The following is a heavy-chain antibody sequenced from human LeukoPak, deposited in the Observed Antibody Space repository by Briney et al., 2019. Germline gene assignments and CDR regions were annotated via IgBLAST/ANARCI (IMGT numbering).Heavy chain of an antibody. J-gene: IGHJ3*02. D-gene: IGHD2-2*01. CDR1: GGTFTSYA. CDR3: ARELVAASIPHKHGAFNI. V-gene: IGHV1-69*10. Sequence: GASVKVSCKPSGGTFTSYAISWVRQPPGQGLEWMGGIIPIFDISNHAKKFQGRISITADRFTTTAYLELSSLRSEDTAVYYCARELVAASIPHKHGAFNIWGQGTMVTVSS. CDR2: IIPIFDIS.